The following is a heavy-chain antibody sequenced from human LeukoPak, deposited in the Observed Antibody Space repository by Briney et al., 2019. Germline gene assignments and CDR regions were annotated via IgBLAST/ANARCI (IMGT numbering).Heavy chain of an antibody. D-gene: IGHD3-10*02. J-gene: IGHJ4*02. CDR2: MRRDGNEI. Sequence: PGGSLRLSCAASGFTFSSYAMSWVRQAPGKGLEWVANMRRDGNEIYYLDSVRGRFTISRDNAKNSLYLQMNSLRAEDTAVYYCARICWGNQLAGFDSWGQGTLVTVSS. CDR1: GFTFSSYA. CDR3: ARICWGNQLAGFDS. V-gene: IGHV3-7*01.